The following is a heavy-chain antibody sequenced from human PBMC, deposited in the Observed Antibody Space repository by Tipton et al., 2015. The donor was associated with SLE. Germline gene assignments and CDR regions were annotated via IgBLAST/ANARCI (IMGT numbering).Heavy chain of an antibody. CDR3: ARDRDYGIYYYYYGMDV. Sequence: SLRLSCAASGISFNNYAMIWVRQAPGKGLEWVAVISYDGSNKYYADSVKGRFTISRDNSKKTLYLQMKSLRAEDTAVYYCARDRDYGIYYYYYGMDVWGQGTTVTVSS. D-gene: IGHD4-17*01. CDR1: GISFNNYA. CDR2: ISYDGSNK. J-gene: IGHJ6*02. V-gene: IGHV3-30-3*01.